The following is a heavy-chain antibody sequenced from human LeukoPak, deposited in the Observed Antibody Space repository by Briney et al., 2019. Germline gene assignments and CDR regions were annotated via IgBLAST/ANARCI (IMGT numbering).Heavy chain of an antibody. CDR1: GGSISDSNYY. CDR3: ARNYCSGGSCYLPFDP. V-gene: IGHV4-39*07. Sequence: SETLSLTCTVSGGSISDSNYYWGWIRQPPGRGLEWIANIYYSGSAYYSPSLKSRVTVSIDTSKNQFSLKLSSVTAADTAVYYCARNYCSGGSCYLPFDPWGQGTLVTVSS. CDR2: IYYSGSA. D-gene: IGHD2-15*01. J-gene: IGHJ5*02.